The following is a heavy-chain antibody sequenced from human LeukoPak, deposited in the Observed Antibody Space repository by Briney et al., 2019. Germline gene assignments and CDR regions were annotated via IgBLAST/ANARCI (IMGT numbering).Heavy chain of an antibody. J-gene: IGHJ4*02. Sequence: SGGSLRLSCAASGFTFSTYSMNWVRQAPGKGLEWVSSISSSSSYIYYADSVKGRSTISRDNAKNSLYLQMNSLRAEDTAVYYCASPYSSRWYELCYWGQGTLVTVSS. CDR2: ISSSSSYI. CDR3: ASPYSSRWYELCY. CDR1: GFTFSTYS. D-gene: IGHD6-13*01. V-gene: IGHV3-21*01.